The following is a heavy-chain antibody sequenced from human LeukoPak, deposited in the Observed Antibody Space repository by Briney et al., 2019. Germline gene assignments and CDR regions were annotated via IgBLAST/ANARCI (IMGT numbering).Heavy chain of an antibody. D-gene: IGHD4-17*01. J-gene: IGHJ4*02. CDR2: IDTDGSSA. CDR1: GFTFSDYW. V-gene: IGHV3-74*01. CDR3: ASALTTVTPHFHY. Sequence: PGGSLRLSCAASGFTFSDYWMHWVGQAPGKGLVWVSRIDTDGSSATYADSVKGRFTISRDNAKNTVYLQMNSLSVEDTGVYYCASALTTVTPHFHYWGQGTLVTVSS.